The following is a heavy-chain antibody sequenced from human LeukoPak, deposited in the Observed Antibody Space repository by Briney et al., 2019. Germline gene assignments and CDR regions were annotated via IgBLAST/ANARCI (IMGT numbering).Heavy chain of an antibody. D-gene: IGHD3-3*01. CDR1: GGSFSGYY. CDR2: INHSGST. V-gene: IGHV4-34*01. J-gene: IGHJ3*02. Sequence: SETLSLICAVYGGSFSGYYWSWIPQPPGKGLEWIGEINHSGSTNYNPSLKSRITISVDTSKNQFSLKLSSVTGADTAVYYCARSGALEWLFGNDAFDIWGQATMVTVSS. CDR3: ARSGALEWLFGNDAFDI.